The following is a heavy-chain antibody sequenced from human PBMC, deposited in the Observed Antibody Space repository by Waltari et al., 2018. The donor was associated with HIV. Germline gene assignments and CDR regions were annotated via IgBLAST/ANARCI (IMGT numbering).Heavy chain of an antibody. CDR3: ARALTNFGGF. Sequence: EVQLVESGGGLVKPGGSLRLSCAGSGFTFSSFSMNWVRQAPGKGLGWVASISSGSSFIDYADSVKGRFTISRDNAKNSLYLQMKSLRVEDTALDYCARALTNFGGFWGQGTLVTVSS. V-gene: IGHV3-21*01. D-gene: IGHD4-17*01. J-gene: IGHJ4*02. CDR2: ISSGSSFI. CDR1: GFTFSSFS.